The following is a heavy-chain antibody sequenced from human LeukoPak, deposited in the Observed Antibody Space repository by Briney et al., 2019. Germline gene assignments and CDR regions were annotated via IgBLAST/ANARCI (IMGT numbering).Heavy chain of an antibody. CDR2: IIPILGIA. CDR1: GGTFSSYA. D-gene: IGHD6-13*01. V-gene: IGHV1-69*04. Sequence: ASVKVSCKASGGTFSSYAISWVRQAPGQGLEWMGRIIPILGIANYAQKFQGRVTITADESTSTAYMELSSLRSEDTAVYYCARGAPGIAAADTIDYWGQGTLVTVSS. CDR3: ARGAPGIAAADTIDY. J-gene: IGHJ4*02.